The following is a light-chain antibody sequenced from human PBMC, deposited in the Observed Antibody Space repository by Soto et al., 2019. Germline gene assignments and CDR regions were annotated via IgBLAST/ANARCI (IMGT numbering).Light chain of an antibody. CDR2: MVS. CDR3: MQCSHWPRT. J-gene: IGKJ2*01. CDR1: QSLVYSNGNTY. Sequence: DVVMTQSPLSLPVTLGQPASISCRSGQSLVYSNGNTYLSWFQQGPGRSPRRLIYMVSNRDSGVPDRFSGSGSGTDFTLKISRVEAEDVGVYYCMQCSHWPRTFGQGTKLEIK. V-gene: IGKV2-30*01.